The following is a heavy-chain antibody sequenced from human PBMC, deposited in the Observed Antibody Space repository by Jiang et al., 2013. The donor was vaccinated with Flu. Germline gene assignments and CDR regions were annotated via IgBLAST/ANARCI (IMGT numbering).Heavy chain of an antibody. V-gene: IGHV4-59*01. CDR1: GGSISSYY. J-gene: IGHJ3*02. CDR3: ARGDTMVWDAFDI. Sequence: PGLVKPSQTLSLTCTVSGGSISSYYWSWIRQPPGKGLEWIGYIYYSGSTNYNPSLKSRVTISVDTSKNQFSLKLSSVTAADTAVYYYARGDTMVWDAFDIWGQGTMVTVSS. D-gene: IGHD3-10*01. CDR2: IYYSGST.